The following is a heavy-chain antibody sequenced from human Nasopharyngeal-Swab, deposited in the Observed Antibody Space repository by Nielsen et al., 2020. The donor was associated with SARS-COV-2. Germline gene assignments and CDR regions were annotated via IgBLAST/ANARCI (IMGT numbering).Heavy chain of an antibody. Sequence: SGPTLVKPTQTVTLTCTFSGFSLSTSGVGVGWIRQPPGKALEWLALIYWDDDKRYSPSLKSRLTITKDTSKNQVVLTMTNMDPVDTATYYCAHRRGGAMAQKPFDYWGQGTLVTVSS. CDR1: GFSLSTSGVG. CDR2: IYWDDDK. D-gene: IGHD5-18*01. CDR3: AHRRGGAMAQKPFDY. V-gene: IGHV2-5*02. J-gene: IGHJ4*02.